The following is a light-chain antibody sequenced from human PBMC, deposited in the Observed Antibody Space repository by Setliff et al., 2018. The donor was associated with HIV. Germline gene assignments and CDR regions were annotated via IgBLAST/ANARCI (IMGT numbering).Light chain of an antibody. Sequence: QSALTQPASVSESPGQSITISCTGTSSDVGSYNLVSWYRQYPGKAPTLMIYEVSRRPSGVSNRFSGSKSGNTASLTISGLQAEDEADYYCCSYAGSSTFAVFGGGTKVTVL. CDR3: CSYAGSSTFAV. CDR2: EVS. V-gene: IGLV2-23*02. J-gene: IGLJ3*02. CDR1: SSDVGSYNL.